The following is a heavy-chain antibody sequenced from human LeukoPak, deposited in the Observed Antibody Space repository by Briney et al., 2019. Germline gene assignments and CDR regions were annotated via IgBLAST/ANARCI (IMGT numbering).Heavy chain of an antibody. J-gene: IGHJ4*02. CDR1: GFTFRSYA. V-gene: IGHV3-23*01. CDR2: ISGSGGST. Sequence: GGSLRLSCAASGFTFRSYAMSWVRQAPGKGLEWVSAISGSGGSTYYADSVKGRFTISRDNSKNTLYLQMNSLRAEDTAVYYCAKDNAILEWLSTQDYWGQGTLVTVSS. D-gene: IGHD3-3*01. CDR3: AKDNAILEWLSTQDY.